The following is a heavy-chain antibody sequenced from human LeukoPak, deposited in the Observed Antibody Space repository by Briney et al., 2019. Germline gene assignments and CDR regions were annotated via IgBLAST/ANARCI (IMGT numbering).Heavy chain of an antibody. CDR2: MNPNSGNT. V-gene: IGHV1-8*01. D-gene: IGHD6-13*01. Sequence: ASVKVSCKASGYTFTNYDINWVRQATGQGLEWMGWMNPNSGNTAYAQKFQGRVTMTRDTSISTIYMELSSLRSEDTAVYYCARGKVGIAAAGASGTDYWGQGTLVTVSS. CDR3: ARGKVGIAAAGASGTDY. CDR1: GYTFTNYD. J-gene: IGHJ4*02.